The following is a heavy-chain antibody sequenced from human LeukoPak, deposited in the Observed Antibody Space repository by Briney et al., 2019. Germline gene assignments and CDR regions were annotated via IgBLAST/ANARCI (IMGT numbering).Heavy chain of an antibody. CDR3: AIPIAVAGQYYFDY. V-gene: IGHV5-51*01. J-gene: IGHJ4*02. D-gene: IGHD6-19*01. Sequence: GESLKISWKGSGYSFPSYWFGWVRQLPGKGLGWGVIIYPGDPDTRYSPSFQGQVTISADTSISTAYQQWSSLKASDTAMSYCAIPIAVAGQYYFDYWGQGTLVTVSS. CDR1: GYSFPSYW. CDR2: IYPGDPDT.